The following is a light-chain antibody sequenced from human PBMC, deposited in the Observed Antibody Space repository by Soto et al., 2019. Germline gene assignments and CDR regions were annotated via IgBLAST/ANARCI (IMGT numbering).Light chain of an antibody. J-gene: IGLJ1*01. CDR3: CSHAGSYTYV. Sequence: QAVVTQPRSVSGSPGQSVTISCTGTSSDVGGYNYVSWYQQYPGKAPKVMIYDVSKRLSGVPDRFSGSKSGNTASLTISGLQAEDEADYYCCSHAGSYTYVFGTGTKVTVL. CDR2: DVS. V-gene: IGLV2-11*01. CDR1: SSDVGGYNY.